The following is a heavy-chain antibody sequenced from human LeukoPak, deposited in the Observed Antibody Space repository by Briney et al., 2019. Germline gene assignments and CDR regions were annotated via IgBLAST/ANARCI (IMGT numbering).Heavy chain of an antibody. CDR2: ILISGST. CDR1: GDSIGSYY. CDR3: ARAGILSTGDYFDP. J-gene: IGHJ5*02. Sequence: ASETLSLTCTVSGDSIGSYYWTWIRQPPGKGLEWIGNILISGSTNYTPSLKSRVTISVDTSKNQLSLKLSSVTAADTAVYYCARAGILSTGDYFDPWGQGTLVTVSS. D-gene: IGHD5/OR15-5a*01. V-gene: IGHV4-4*09.